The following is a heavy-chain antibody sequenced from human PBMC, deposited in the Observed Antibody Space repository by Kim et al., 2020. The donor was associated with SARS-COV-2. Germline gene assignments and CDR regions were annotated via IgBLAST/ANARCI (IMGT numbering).Heavy chain of an antibody. J-gene: IGHJ4*02. Sequence: TNYNPSLKSRVTMSVDTSKNQFSLKLSSVTAADTAVYYCATLSSGWYVDYWGQGTLVTVSS. CDR2: T. CDR3: ATLSSGWYVDY. D-gene: IGHD6-19*01. V-gene: IGHV4-4*07.